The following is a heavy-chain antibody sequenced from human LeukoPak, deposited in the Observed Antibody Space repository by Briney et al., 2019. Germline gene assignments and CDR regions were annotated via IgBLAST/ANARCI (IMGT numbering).Heavy chain of an antibody. D-gene: IGHD3-16*01. J-gene: IGHJ4*02. CDR2: INPNSGGT. CDR3: ARDLTGFHYFDY. V-gene: IGHV1-2*02. Sequence: ASVKVSCKASGYSFIDYGITWVRQAPGQGLEWMGWINPNSGGTNYAQKFQGRVTMTRDTSISTAYMELSRLRSDDTAVYYCARDLTGFHYFDYWGQGTLVTVSS. CDR1: GYSFIDYG.